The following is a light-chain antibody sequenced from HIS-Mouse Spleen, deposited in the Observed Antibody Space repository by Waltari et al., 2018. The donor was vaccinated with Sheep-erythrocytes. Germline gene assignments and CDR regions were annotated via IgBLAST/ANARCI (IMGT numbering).Light chain of an antibody. Sequence: QSALTQPRSVSGSPGQSVTISCTGTSSDVGGYNYVSWYQQHPGKAPKLMIYDVSKRPSGGPDRVSGSKSGNTATLTISGTQAMDEADDYCQAWDSSTVVFGGGTKLTVL. V-gene: IGLV2-11*01. J-gene: IGLJ2*01. CDR3: QAWDSSTVV. CDR1: SSDVGGYNY. CDR2: DVS.